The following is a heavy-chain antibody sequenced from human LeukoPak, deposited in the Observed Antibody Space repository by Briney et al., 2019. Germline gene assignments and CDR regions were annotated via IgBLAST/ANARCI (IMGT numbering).Heavy chain of an antibody. CDR3: ARDRSTYYYDSSGPNDAFDI. CDR1: GFTVSSNY. Sequence: GGSLRLSCAASGFTVSSNYMSWVRQAPGKGLEWVSVIYSGGSTYYADSVKGRFTISRDNSKNTLYLQMNSLRAEDTAVYYCARDRSTYYYDSSGPNDAFDIWGQGTMVTVSS. CDR2: IYSGGST. V-gene: IGHV3-66*02. D-gene: IGHD3-22*01. J-gene: IGHJ3*02.